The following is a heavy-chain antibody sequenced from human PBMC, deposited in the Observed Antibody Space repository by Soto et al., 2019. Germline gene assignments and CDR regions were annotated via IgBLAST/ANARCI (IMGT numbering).Heavy chain of an antibody. J-gene: IGHJ4*02. V-gene: IGHV4-30-4*01. CDR3: ARGGRTVFGRYFDY. CDR1: GGSISSGDYY. D-gene: IGHD3-3*01. CDR2: IDYSGST. Sequence: QVQLQESGPGLVKPSQTLSLTCTVSGGSISSGDYYWSWIRQPPGKGLEWIGYIDYSGSTYYNPSLRSRLTISVDTSKNQFSLRLSSVTAAATAVYYCARGGRTVFGRYFDYWGQGTLVTVSS.